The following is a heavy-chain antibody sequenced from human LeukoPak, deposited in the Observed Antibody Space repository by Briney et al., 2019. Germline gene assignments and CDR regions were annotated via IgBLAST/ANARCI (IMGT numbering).Heavy chain of an antibody. CDR3: ARFAGYSSGWYDYYYYGMDV. J-gene: IGHJ6*02. CDR1: GGSFNGYY. CDR2: INHSGST. V-gene: IGHV4-34*01. D-gene: IGHD6-19*01. Sequence: SETLSLTCAVYGGSFNGYYWSWIRQPPGKGLEWIGEINHSGSTNYNPSLKSRVTISVDTSKNQFSLKLSSVTAADTAVYYCARFAGYSSGWYDYYYYGMDVWGQGTTVTVSS.